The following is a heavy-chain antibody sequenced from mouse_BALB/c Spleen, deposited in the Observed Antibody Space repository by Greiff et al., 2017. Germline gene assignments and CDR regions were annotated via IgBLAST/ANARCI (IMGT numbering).Heavy chain of an antibody. Sequence: QVQLQQPGAELVRPGASVKLSCKASGYTFTSYWINWVKQRPGQGLEWIGNIYPSDSYTNYNQKFKDKATLTVDKSSSTAYMQLSSPTSEDSAVYYCTRGEYEGFDYWGQGTTLTVSS. CDR2: IYPSDSYT. CDR3: TRGEYEGFDY. CDR1: GYTFTSYW. J-gene: IGHJ2*01. V-gene: IGHV1-69*02. D-gene: IGHD2-10*02.